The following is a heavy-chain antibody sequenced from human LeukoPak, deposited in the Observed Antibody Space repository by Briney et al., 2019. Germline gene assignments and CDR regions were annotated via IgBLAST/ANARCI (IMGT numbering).Heavy chain of an antibody. CDR3: ARGSRYCSGGSCYVDYGMDV. CDR2: IWDDGSNK. Sequence: GGSLRLSCAASRFTFSSYGMHWVRQAPGKGLEGVAVIWDDGSNKYYADSVKGRFTISRDNSKNTLYLQMNSLRAEDTAVYYCARGSRYCSGGSCYVDYGMDVWGQGTTVTVSS. D-gene: IGHD2-15*01. J-gene: IGHJ6*02. V-gene: IGHV3-33*01. CDR1: RFTFSSYG.